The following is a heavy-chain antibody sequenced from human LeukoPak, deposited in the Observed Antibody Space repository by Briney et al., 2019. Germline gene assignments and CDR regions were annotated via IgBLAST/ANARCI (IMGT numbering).Heavy chain of an antibody. Sequence: SETLSLTCTVSGASISPYYWSWIRQPAGKGLEWIGHIYTSGSTNYNPSLKSRVTMSLDTSNNLFSQKLNSVTAADTAVYYCARGQTYYYGSGSWWDYWGQGTLVTVSS. J-gene: IGHJ4*02. CDR2: IYTSGST. CDR3: ARGQTYYYGSGSWWDY. V-gene: IGHV4-4*07. CDR1: GASISPYY. D-gene: IGHD3-10*01.